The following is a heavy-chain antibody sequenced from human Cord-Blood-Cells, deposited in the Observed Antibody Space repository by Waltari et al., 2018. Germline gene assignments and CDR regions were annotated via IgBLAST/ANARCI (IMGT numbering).Heavy chain of an antibody. V-gene: IGHV3-66*01. CDR2: IYSGGST. CDR1: GFTVSRHY. CDR3: ARDESTVTDY. J-gene: IGHJ4*02. D-gene: IGHD4-4*01. Sequence: EVQLVESGGGLVQPGGSLRLSWAASGFTVSRHYMSWVRQAPGKGLEWVSVIYSGGSTYYADSVKGRFTISRDNSKNTLYLQMNSLRAEDTAVYYCARDESTVTDYWGQGTLVTVSS.